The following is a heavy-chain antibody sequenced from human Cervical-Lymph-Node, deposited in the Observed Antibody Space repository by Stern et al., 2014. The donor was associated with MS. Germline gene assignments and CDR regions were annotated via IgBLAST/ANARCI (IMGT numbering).Heavy chain of an antibody. CDR1: GFAFNTYA. D-gene: IGHD1-7*01. J-gene: IGHJ6*02. V-gene: IGHV3-33*01. CDR3: ARDNWNYGQDGMDV. Sequence: QVQLVESGGGVVQPGRSLRLSCAASGFAFNTYAMHWVRQAPGKGLEWVAVIWFDGSNKYYADSVRGRFTISRGNSENTVSLQMNSLRVEDTAVYYCARDNWNYGQDGMDVWGQGTTVTVSS. CDR2: IWFDGSNK.